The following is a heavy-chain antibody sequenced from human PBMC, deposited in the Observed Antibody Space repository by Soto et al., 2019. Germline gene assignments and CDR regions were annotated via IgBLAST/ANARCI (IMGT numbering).Heavy chain of an antibody. V-gene: IGHV4-34*01. CDR1: GGSFSGYF. J-gene: IGHJ4*02. D-gene: IGHD3-22*01. CDR2: INHSETT. CDR3: AGHSKSGGYYPIDD. Sequence: SETLSLTCAVYGGSFSGYFWSWIRQPPGKGLEWIGEINHSETTNYNPSLKSRVTISVDTSKNQFSLKLSSVTAADTVVYYCAGHSKSGGYYPIDDWGQGTLVTVSS.